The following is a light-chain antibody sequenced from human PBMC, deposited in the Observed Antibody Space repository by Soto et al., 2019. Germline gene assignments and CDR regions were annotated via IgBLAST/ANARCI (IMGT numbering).Light chain of an antibody. CDR1: QPISRN. Sequence: EIVMTQSPATLSVSPGQGATLSCRASQPISRNLAWYQQKPGQAPRLLIYGASTRATDIPGRFSGGGSGTEFTLTISRLQSEDFAIYFCQQYNTWPRTFSKGTQVEVK. CDR2: GAS. V-gene: IGKV3-15*01. J-gene: IGKJ1*01. CDR3: QQYNTWPRT.